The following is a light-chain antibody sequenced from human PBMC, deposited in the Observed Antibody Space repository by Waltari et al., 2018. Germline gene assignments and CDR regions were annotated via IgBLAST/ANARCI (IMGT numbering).Light chain of an antibody. CDR1: SPNIRAGHD. CDR3: QSFDSNVRGGVV. V-gene: IGLV1-40*01. J-gene: IGLJ3*02. Sequence: QSILTQPTSVSGAPGQRVPISCTGSSPNIRAGHDVPLYQAFPGPAPKLLIYGNNNRPSGVPDRFSGSKSGSSASLAINGLQAEDEADYYCQSFDSNVRGGVVFGGGTKVTVL. CDR2: GNN.